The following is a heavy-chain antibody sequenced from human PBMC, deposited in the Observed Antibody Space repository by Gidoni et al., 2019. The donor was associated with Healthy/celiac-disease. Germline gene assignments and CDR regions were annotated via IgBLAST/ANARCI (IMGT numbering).Heavy chain of an antibody. Sequence: QVQLQASGPGLVKPSETLSLTCTVSGGSISSYYWSWIRQPPGKGLEWIGYIYYSGSTNYNPSLKSRVTISVDTSKNQFSLKLSSVTAADTAVYDGARGQGIAVAGNVDYWGQVTLVTVSS. J-gene: IGHJ4*02. CDR1: GGSISSYY. CDR3: ARGQGIAVAGNVDY. D-gene: IGHD6-19*01. CDR2: IYYSGST. V-gene: IGHV4-59*01.